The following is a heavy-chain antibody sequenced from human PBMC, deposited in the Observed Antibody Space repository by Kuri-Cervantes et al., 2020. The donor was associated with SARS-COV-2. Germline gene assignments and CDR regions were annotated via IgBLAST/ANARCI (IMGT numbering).Heavy chain of an antibody. CDR3: ARERGSSWYSSKAFDI. Sequence: GGSLRPSCAASGFTFSSYAMSWVRQAPGKGLEWVSAISGSGGSTYYADSVKGRFTISRDNAKNSLYLQMNSLRAEDTAVYYCARERGSSWYSSKAFDIWGQGTMVTVSS. CDR1: GFTFSSYA. CDR2: ISGSGGST. D-gene: IGHD6-13*01. V-gene: IGHV3-23*01. J-gene: IGHJ3*02.